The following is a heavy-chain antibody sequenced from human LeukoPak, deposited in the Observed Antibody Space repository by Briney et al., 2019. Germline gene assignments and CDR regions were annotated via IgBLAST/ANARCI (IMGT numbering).Heavy chain of an antibody. D-gene: IGHD3-22*01. Sequence: SETLSLTCAVYGGSFSGYYLSWIRQPPGKGLEWIGEINHSGSTNYNPSLKSRVTISVDTSKNQFSLKLSSVTAADTAVYYCAREWCDSSSPYYFDYWGQGTLVTVSS. CDR2: INHSGST. CDR3: AREWCDSSSPYYFDY. J-gene: IGHJ4*02. V-gene: IGHV4-34*01. CDR1: GGSFSGYY.